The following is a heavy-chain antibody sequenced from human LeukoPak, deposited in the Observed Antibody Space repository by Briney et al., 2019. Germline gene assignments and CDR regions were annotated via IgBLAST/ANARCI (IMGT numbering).Heavy chain of an antibody. V-gene: IGHV4-59*08. J-gene: IGHJ4*02. Sequence: SETLSLTCAVYGGSFSGYYWSWIRQPPGKGLEWIGYIHYSGSPNYNPSLKSRAIISVDTSKNQFSLKVTSVTAADTAVYYCARHQPSSSSIDYWGQGTLVTVSS. CDR3: ARHQPSSSSIDY. CDR1: GGSFSGYY. CDR2: IHYSGSP. D-gene: IGHD6-6*01.